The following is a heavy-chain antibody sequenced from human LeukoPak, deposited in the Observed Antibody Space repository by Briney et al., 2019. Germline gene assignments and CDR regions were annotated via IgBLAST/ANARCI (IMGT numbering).Heavy chain of an antibody. CDR3: ATTHDYGDYDGY. CDR1: GITFSSYG. Sequence: GGSLRLSCAASGITFSSYGMRWVRQAPGKGLEWVAFIRYDGSNKYYADSVKGRFTISRDNSKNTLYLQMNSLRAEDTAVYYCATTHDYGDYDGYWGQGTLVTVSS. J-gene: IGHJ4*02. V-gene: IGHV3-30*02. CDR2: IRYDGSNK. D-gene: IGHD4-17*01.